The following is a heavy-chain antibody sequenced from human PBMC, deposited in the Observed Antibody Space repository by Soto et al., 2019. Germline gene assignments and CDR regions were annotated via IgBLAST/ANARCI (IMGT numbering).Heavy chain of an antibody. CDR3: AKDLVMSSVPYVFDL. CDR1: GFTFSSCA. Sequence: GSLRLSCAASGFTFSSCAMSWVRQAPGKGLEWVSGISGSGGSTYYADSVKGRFTISRDNSKNTLRLQMNSLRAEDTAVYYCAKDLVMSSVPYVFDLWGQGTMVTVSS. V-gene: IGHV3-23*01. D-gene: IGHD3-10*01. J-gene: IGHJ3*01. CDR2: ISGSGGST.